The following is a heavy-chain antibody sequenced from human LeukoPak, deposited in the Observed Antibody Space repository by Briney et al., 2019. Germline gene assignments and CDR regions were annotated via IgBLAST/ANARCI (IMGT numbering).Heavy chain of an antibody. V-gene: IGHV1-2*02. J-gene: IGHJ4*02. Sequence: ASVTVSCKASGYTFTGYYMHWVRQAPGQGLEWMGWINPNSGGTNYAQKFQGRVTMTRDTSISTAYMELSRLRSDDTAVYYCARVEMATISPAYWGQGTLVTVSS. CDR1: GYTFTGYY. CDR2: INPNSGGT. D-gene: IGHD5-24*01. CDR3: ARVEMATISPAY.